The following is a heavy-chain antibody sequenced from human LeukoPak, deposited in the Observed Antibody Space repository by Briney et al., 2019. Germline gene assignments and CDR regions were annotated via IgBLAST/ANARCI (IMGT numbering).Heavy chain of an antibody. Sequence: GGSLRLSCAASGFTFSSYGMHWVRQAPGKGLEWVAFIRYDGSKKYYADSVKGRFTISRDNSKNTLYLQMNSLRAEDTAVYYSSPAIIGYWGQGTLVTVSS. J-gene: IGHJ4*02. CDR3: SPAIIGY. CDR1: GFTFSSYG. D-gene: IGHD2-21*02. V-gene: IGHV3-30*02. CDR2: IRYDGSKK.